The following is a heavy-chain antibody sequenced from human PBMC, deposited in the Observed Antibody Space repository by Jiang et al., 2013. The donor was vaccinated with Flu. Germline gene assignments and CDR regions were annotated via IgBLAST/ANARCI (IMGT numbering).Heavy chain of an antibody. J-gene: IGHJ3*02. CDR2: IKQDGSEK. V-gene: IGHV3-7*01. Sequence: RLSCAASGFTFSSYWMSWVRQASREGGVEWVANIKQDGSEKYYVDSVKGRFTISRDNAKNSLYLQMNSLRAEDTAVYYCARYSSGWYANAFDIWGQGTMVTVSS. CDR3: ARYSSGWYANAFDI. D-gene: IGHD6-19*01. CDR1: GFTFSSYW.